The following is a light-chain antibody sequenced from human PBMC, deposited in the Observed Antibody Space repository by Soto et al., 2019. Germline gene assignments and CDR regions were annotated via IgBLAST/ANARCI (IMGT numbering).Light chain of an antibody. CDR2: WAS. J-gene: IGKJ4*01. V-gene: IGKV4-1*01. CDR1: QNLVYGSNNDSY. CDR3: QQYYNTPRS. Sequence: DIVMTQSPDSLAVSLGERATINCKSSQNLVYGSNNDSYLDWYQQRRGHRPKQLFYWASTRESGVPDRLSGSGSGTDFTLTISNLQAEDVAIYYCQQYYNTPRSFGGGPKVEIK.